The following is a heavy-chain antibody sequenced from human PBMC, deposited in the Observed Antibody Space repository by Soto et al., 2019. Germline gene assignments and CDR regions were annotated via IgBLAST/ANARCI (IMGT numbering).Heavy chain of an antibody. J-gene: IGHJ2*01. D-gene: IGHD2-2*01. Sequence: GGSLRLSCAASGFTFSTYAIHWVRQAPGKGLEWVAVISHGGNKKYYADSVQGRFTISRDNSKNTLYLQMNSLRAEDTAVYYCARNFFSVISCDGPYVHWCQARRVTDL. CDR2: ISHGGNKK. CDR1: GFTFSTYA. CDR3: ARNFFSVISCDGPYVHWCQARRVTDL. V-gene: IGHV3-30-3*01.